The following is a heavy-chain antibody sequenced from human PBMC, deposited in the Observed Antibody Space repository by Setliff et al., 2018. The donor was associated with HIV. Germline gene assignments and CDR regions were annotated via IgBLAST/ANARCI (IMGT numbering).Heavy chain of an antibody. CDR3: ARQPPLSVLQVWFDDY. CDR1: GFSITDGFY. D-gene: IGHD3-10*01. CDR2: INHSGST. V-gene: IGHV4-38-2*01. J-gene: IGHJ4*02. Sequence: NPSETLSLTCDVSGFSITDGFYWARIRQSPGKGLEWIGSINHSGSTYCTPSLKSRVTMSVDTSRNHFSLKLSSVTAAVTAMYFCARQPPLSVLQVWFDDYWGQGTLVTVSS.